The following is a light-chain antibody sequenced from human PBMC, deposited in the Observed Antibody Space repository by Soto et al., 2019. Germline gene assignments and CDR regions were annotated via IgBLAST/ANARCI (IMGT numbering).Light chain of an antibody. CDR2: DAS. Sequence: EIVLTQSPGTLSLSPGERATLSCRASQSVSSYLAWYQQQHGQAPMLLIYDASNRATSIPARFSGRWAGKVFLIIISRLAPEYFADYHRVQRTTWPWTCGQGSKVEIK. J-gene: IGKJ1*01. CDR3: VQRTTWPWT. CDR1: QSVSSY. V-gene: IGKV3-11*01.